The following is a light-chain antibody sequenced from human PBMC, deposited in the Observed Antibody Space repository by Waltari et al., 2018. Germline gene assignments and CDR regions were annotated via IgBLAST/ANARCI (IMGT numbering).Light chain of an antibody. Sequence: QSALTQPASVSGSPGQSITISCTGTSSDVGGYNYVSWYQQHPGKAPNLMIYDVTKRPSGVSTRFSGSKSGNTASLTISGLQAEDEADYYCSSFTSSSTLRVFGGGTKLTVL. J-gene: IGLJ3*02. V-gene: IGLV2-14*01. CDR3: SSFTSSSTLRV. CDR1: SSDVGGYNY. CDR2: DVT.